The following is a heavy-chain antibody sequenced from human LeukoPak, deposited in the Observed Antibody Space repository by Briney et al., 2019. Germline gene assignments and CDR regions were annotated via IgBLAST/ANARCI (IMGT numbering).Heavy chain of an antibody. Sequence: SETLSLTCTVSGGSISSYYWSWIRQPPGKGLEWIGNIYYSGSTYYKPSLKSRVTISVATSKNQFSLKLSSVTAADTAVYYCAKTYEGDYILHPFDIWGQGTMVIVSS. V-gene: IGHV4-59*04. J-gene: IGHJ3*02. D-gene: IGHD4-17*01. CDR2: IYYSGST. CDR1: GGSISSYY. CDR3: AKTYEGDYILHPFDI.